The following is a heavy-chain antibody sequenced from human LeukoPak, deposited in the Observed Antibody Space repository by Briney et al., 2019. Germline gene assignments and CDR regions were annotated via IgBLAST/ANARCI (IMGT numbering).Heavy chain of an antibody. D-gene: IGHD4-23*01. J-gene: IGHJ3*02. Sequence: GGSLRLSCAASGFTFSSYGMHWVRQAPGKGLEWVAVIWYDENKKFYADSVKGRFTISRDNFKSTLYLQMNSLRVEDTAAYYCAKEGLTSTPNNAFDIWGQGTMVTVSS. V-gene: IGHV3-33*06. CDR2: IWYDENKK. CDR3: AKEGLTSTPNNAFDI. CDR1: GFTFSSYG.